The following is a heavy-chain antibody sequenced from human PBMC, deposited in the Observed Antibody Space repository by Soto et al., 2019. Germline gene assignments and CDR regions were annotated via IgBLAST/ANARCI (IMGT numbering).Heavy chain of an antibody. D-gene: IGHD6-6*01. J-gene: IGHJ4*02. Sequence: QVQLVESGGGVVQPGRSLRLSCAASGFTFSSYGMHWVRQAPGKGLEWVAVIWYDGSNKYYAASVKGRFTISRDNSKNTLYLQMNSLRAEDTAVYYCARGVRSANYFDYWGQGTLVTVSS. CDR2: IWYDGSNK. CDR3: ARGVRSANYFDY. CDR1: GFTFSSYG. V-gene: IGHV3-33*01.